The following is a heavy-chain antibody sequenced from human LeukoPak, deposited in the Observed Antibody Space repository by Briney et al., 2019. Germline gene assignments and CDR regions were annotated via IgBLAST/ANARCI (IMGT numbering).Heavy chain of an antibody. J-gene: IGHJ4*02. D-gene: IGHD2-15*01. CDR3: ARYFSAATVDY. CDR2: MKQDGSEK. V-gene: IGHV3-7*04. CDR1: GFTFSSYW. Sequence: PGGSLRLSCAASGFTFSSYWMSWVRQAPGKALEWVANMKQDGSEKYYVDSVKGRFTISRDNAKNSLYLQMNSLRAEDTAVYYCARYFSAATVDYWGQGTLVTVSS.